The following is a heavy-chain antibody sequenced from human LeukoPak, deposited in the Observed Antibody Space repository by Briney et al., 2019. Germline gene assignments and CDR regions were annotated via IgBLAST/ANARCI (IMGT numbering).Heavy chain of an antibody. CDR3: VRDPVSGSTGDY. D-gene: IGHD6-19*01. CDR1: GFTFSSSW. V-gene: IGHV3-7*01. J-gene: IGHJ4*02. Sequence: GGSLRLSCEVSGFTFSSSWMGWVRRAPGKGLEWVALINPDASQKYYVESVRGQFTISRDNAQNSLFLQMNYLRVEDSGVYYCVRDPVSGSTGDYWGQGTLVTVSS. CDR2: INPDASQK.